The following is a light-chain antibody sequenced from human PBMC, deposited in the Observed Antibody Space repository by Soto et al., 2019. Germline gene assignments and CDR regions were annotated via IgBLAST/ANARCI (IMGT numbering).Light chain of an antibody. CDR3: QQRSDWPST. CDR1: QSVRNY. J-gene: IGKJ4*01. Sequence: EIVLTQSPATLSLSPGERATLSCRASQSVRNYLAWYQQKPGQAPRLLIYDASNKAPGIPARFSGSGSGTDFTLTINSPEPEDFAVYYCQQRSDWPSTFGGGTKVEI. V-gene: IGKV3-11*01. CDR2: DAS.